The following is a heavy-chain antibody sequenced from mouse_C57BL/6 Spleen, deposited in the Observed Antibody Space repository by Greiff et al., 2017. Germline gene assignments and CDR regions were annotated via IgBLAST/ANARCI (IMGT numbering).Heavy chain of an antibody. V-gene: IGHV1-64*01. J-gene: IGHJ1*03. D-gene: IGHD1-1*01. CDR2: IHPNSGST. CDR3: ARRYGSRYWYFDV. Sequence: VQLQQPGAELVKPGASVKLSCKASGYTFTSYWMHWVKQRPGQGLEWIGMIHPNSGSTNYNEKFKSKATLTVDKSSSTAYMQLSSLTSKDSAVYYCARRYGSRYWYFDVWGTGTTVTVSS. CDR1: GYTFTSYW.